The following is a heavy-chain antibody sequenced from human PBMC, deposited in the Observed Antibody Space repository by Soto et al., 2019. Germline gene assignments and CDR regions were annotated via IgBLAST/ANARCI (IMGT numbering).Heavy chain of an antibody. CDR3: AKRRGAGGHFDY. J-gene: IGHJ4*02. V-gene: IGHV3-23*01. CDR2: VSIGGST. Sequence: PGGSLRLSCAASGFTFSSYARGWVRQGPGKGLEWVAVVSIGGSTHYADSVRGRFTISRDNSNNTLSLQMDSLTAEDTAVYFCAKRRGAGGHFDYWGQGALVTVSS. D-gene: IGHD2-15*01. CDR1: GFTFSSYA.